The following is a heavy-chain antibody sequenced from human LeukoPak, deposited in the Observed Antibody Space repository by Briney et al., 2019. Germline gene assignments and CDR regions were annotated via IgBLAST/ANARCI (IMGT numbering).Heavy chain of an antibody. Sequence: GASVKVSCKASGYTFTSYAMNWVRQAPGQGLEWMGWINTNTGNPTYAQGFTGRFVFSLDTSVSTAYLQISSLKAEDTAVYYCARDLVNYYDSSGPPIGLDYWGQGTLVTVSS. V-gene: IGHV7-4-1*02. J-gene: IGHJ4*02. CDR2: INTNTGNP. D-gene: IGHD3-22*01. CDR3: ARDLVNYYDSSGPPIGLDY. CDR1: GYTFTSYA.